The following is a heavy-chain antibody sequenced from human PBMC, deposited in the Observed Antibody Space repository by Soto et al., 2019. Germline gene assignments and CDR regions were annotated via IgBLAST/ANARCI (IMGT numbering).Heavy chain of an antibody. V-gene: IGHV3-23*01. J-gene: IGHJ4*02. Sequence: GGSLRLSCAASGFTFSSYAMSWVRQAPGKGLEWVSAISGSGGSTYYADSVKGRFTISRDNSKNTLYLQMNSLRAEDMAVYYCVSRNTYYYDSSGYYYFDYWGQGTLVTVSS. CDR2: ISGSGGST. D-gene: IGHD3-22*01. CDR3: VSRNTYYYDSSGYYYFDY. CDR1: GFTFSSYA.